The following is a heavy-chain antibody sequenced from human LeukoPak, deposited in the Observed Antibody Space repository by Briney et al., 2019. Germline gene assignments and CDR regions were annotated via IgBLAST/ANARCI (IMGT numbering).Heavy chain of an antibody. Sequence: ASVNVSCKASGYTFTSYGISWVPQAPGQGLEWMGWISAYNGNTIYAQKLQGRVTMTTDTSTSTAYMELRSLRSDDTAVYYCARDQQWLVRGQYYFDYWGQGTLVTVSS. D-gene: IGHD6-19*01. CDR3: ARDQQWLVRGQYYFDY. J-gene: IGHJ4*02. CDR2: ISAYNGNT. V-gene: IGHV1-18*01. CDR1: GYTFTSYG.